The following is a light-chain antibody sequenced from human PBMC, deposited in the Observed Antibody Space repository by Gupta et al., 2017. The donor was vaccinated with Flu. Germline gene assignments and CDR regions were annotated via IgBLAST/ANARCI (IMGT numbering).Light chain of an antibody. V-gene: IGLV1-51*02. CDR1: SFNIGNNY. Sequence: SSFNIGNNYVSWYQQLPGTAPKLLIYENNQRPSGIPDRFSGSKSGTSATLGITGLQTGDEADYYCGAWDSSLSVWVFGGGTKLTVL. CDR2: ENN. CDR3: GAWDSSLSVWV. J-gene: IGLJ3*02.